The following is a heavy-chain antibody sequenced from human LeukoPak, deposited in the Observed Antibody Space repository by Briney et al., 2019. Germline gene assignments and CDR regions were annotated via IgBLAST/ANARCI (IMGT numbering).Heavy chain of an antibody. V-gene: IGHV3-74*01. D-gene: IGHD4-11*01. CDR2: INTDGSTI. J-gene: IGHJ1*01. CDR1: GFTFGSYW. Sequence: PGGSLRLSCAASGFTFGSYWMHWVRQVPGKGLVWVSRINTDGSTINYADSVKGRFTISRDNAKNSLYLQMNSLGVDDTAVYYCGTYSINNAREFQYWGQGTLVTVPS. CDR3: GTYSINNAREFQY.